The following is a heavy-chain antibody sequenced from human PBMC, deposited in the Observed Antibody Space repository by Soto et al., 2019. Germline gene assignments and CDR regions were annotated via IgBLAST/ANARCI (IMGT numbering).Heavy chain of an antibody. CDR3: GRHRRDSYSYDSGGQPEEGDAFAI. CDR2: INHSGST. V-gene: IGHV4-34*01. D-gene: IGHD3-22*01. J-gene: IGHJ3*02. CDR1: GGSFSGYY. Sequence: SETLSLTCAVYGGSFSGYYWSWIRQPPGKGLEWIGEINHSGSTNYNPSLKSRVTISVDTSKNQFSLKLSSVTAADTAVYYFGRHRRDSYSYDSGGQPEEGDAFAIRGQGTMVTVSS.